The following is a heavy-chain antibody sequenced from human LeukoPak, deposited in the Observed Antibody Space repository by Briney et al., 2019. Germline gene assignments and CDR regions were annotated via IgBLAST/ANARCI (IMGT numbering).Heavy chain of an antibody. V-gene: IGHV1-69*13. CDR1: GGTFSSYA. CDR3: ARAQYYYGSGSSEAYFQH. CDR2: IIPIFGTA. J-gene: IGHJ1*01. D-gene: IGHD3-10*01. Sequence: GASVKVSCKASGGTFSSYAISWVRQAPGQGLEWMGGIIPIFGTANYAQKFQGRVTITADESTSTAYMELSSLRSEDTAVYYCARAQYYYGSGSSEAYFQHWGQGTLVTVSS.